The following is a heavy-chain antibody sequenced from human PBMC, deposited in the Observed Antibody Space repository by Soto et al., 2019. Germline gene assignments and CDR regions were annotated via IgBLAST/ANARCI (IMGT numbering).Heavy chain of an antibody. CDR3: ARGRFHSNYLDY. CDR1: GGSFSGYY. CDR2: INHSGST. V-gene: IGHV4-34*01. Sequence: SETLSLTCAVYGGSFSGYYWSWIRQPPGKGLEWIGEINHSGSTNYNPSLKSRVTISVDTSKNQFSLKLSSVTAADTAVYYCARGRFHSNYLDYWGQGTLVTFSS. J-gene: IGHJ4*02. D-gene: IGHD4-4*01.